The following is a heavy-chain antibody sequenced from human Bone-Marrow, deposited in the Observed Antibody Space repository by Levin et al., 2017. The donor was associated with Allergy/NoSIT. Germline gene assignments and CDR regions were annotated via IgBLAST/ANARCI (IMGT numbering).Heavy chain of an antibody. CDR1: GFSFSSYA. J-gene: IGHJ4*02. V-gene: IGHV3-30*18. CDR2: ISYAGSSE. CDR3: AKLAGILDY. D-gene: IGHD6-19*01. Sequence: GGSLRLSCAASGFSFSSYAMYWVRQAPGKGLEWVALISYAGSSEYYADSVKGRFTISRDNSKNTLYLQMKSLRAEDTAVYYCAKLAGILDYWGQGTLVTVSS.